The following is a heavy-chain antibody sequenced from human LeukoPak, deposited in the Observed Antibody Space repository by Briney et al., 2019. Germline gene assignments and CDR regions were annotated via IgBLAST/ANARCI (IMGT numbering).Heavy chain of an antibody. Sequence: GGSLRLSCAASGFTFSSYGMHWVRQAPGKGLEWVAGISYDGRSKEYVDSVKGRFTISRDNSKNTLYLQMNSLRAEDTAVYYCAKDRGYSHGFDYWGLGTQLTVSS. CDR2: ISYDGRSK. D-gene: IGHD5-18*01. V-gene: IGHV3-30*18. CDR1: GFTFSSYG. J-gene: IGHJ4*02. CDR3: AKDRGYSHGFDY.